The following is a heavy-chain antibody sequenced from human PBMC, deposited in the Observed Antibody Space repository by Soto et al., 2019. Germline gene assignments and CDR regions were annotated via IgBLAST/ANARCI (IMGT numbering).Heavy chain of an antibody. Sequence: GGSLRLSCAASGFTFSSYAMSWVRQAPGKGLEWVSAISGSGGSTYYADSVKGRFTISRDNSKNTLYLQMNSLRAEDTAVYYCAKVMVAGTGAEYFQHWGQGTLVTVSS. J-gene: IGHJ1*01. CDR1: GFTFSSYA. V-gene: IGHV3-23*01. CDR3: AKVMVAGTGAEYFQH. D-gene: IGHD2-8*01. CDR2: ISGSGGST.